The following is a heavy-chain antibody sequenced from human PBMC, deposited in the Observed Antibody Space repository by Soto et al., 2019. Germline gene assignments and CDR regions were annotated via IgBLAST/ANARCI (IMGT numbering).Heavy chain of an antibody. CDR1: GFTFSNAW. J-gene: IGHJ6*02. CDR2: IKSKTDGGTT. D-gene: IGHD2-15*01. V-gene: IGHV3-15*01. CDR3: TTGTLYYYYGMDV. Sequence: PGGSLRLSCAASGFTFSNAWMSWVRQAPGKGLEWVGRIKSKTDGGTTDYAAPVKGRFTISRDDSKNTLYLQMNSLKTEDTAAYYCTTGTLYYYYGMDVWGQGTTVTVSS.